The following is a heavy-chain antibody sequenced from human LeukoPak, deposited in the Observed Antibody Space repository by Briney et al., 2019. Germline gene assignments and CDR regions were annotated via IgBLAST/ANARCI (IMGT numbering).Heavy chain of an antibody. CDR2: ISAYNGNT. J-gene: IGHJ5*02. CDR3: ARDEENWFDP. CDR1: GYTFTSYA. V-gene: IGHV1-18*01. Sequence: ASVKVSCKASGYTFTSYAMHWVRQAPGQRLEWTGWISAYNGNTNYAQKLQGRVTMTTDTSTSTAYMELRNLRSDDTAVYYCARDEENWFDPWGQGTLVTVSS.